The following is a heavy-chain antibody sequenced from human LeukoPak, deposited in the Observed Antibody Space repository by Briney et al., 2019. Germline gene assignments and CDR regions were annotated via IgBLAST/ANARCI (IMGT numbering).Heavy chain of an antibody. Sequence: PSETLSLTCTVSGGSISSYYWSWIRQPAGKGLEWIGRIYTSGSTNYNPSLKSRVTISVDTSKRQFSLKLSSVTAADTAVYYCARANMVRGVGSFFDRNWFDPWGQGTLVTVSS. CDR1: GGSISSYY. D-gene: IGHD3-10*01. V-gene: IGHV4-4*07. J-gene: IGHJ5*02. CDR3: ARANMVRGVGSFFDRNWFDP. CDR2: IYTSGST.